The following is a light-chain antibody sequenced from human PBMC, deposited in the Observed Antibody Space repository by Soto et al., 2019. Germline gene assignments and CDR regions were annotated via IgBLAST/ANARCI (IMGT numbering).Light chain of an antibody. CDR3: QQYDSYPLT. V-gene: IGKV1-5*03. J-gene: IGKJ4*01. Sequence: DIQMTQSPSTLSASVGDRVNINCRASQSISSWLAWYQQKPGKAPNLLIYKASSLESGVPSRFSGSGSGTEFTLTVSSLQPDDFATYYCQQYDSYPLTFGGGTKV. CDR2: KAS. CDR1: QSISSW.